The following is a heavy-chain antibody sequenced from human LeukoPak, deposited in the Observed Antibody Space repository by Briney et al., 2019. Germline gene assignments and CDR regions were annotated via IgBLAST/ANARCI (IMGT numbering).Heavy chain of an antibody. CDR1: GYSFTSYW. D-gene: IGHD3-22*01. V-gene: IGHV5-51*01. CDR3: ARAPVDYYDSSGYYSYFDY. CDR2: IYPGDSDT. J-gene: IGHJ4*02. Sequence: GESLKISCQGSGYSFTSYWIGWVRQMPGKGLEWKGIIYPGDSDTRYSPSFQGQVTISADKSISTAYLQWSSLKASDSGMYYCARAPVDYYDSSGYYSYFDYWGEGTLDSVSS.